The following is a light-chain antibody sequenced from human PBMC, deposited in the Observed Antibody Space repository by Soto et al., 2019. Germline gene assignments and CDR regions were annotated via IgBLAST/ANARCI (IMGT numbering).Light chain of an antibody. CDR2: AAS. V-gene: IGKV3-15*01. CDR3: QEYSKWPLFT. Sequence: EIVVTQSPGILSVSPGDRATLSCRASQSVGRNLAWYQQKPGQAPTLLIYAASTRATGLPARFSGSGSGTDFTLTISSLQCEDFAVYYCQEYSKWPLFTFGPGTRVDMK. CDR1: QSVGRN. J-gene: IGKJ3*01.